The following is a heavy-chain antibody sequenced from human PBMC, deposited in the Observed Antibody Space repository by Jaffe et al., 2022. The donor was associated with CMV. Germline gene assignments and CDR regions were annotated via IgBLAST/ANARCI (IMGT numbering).Heavy chain of an antibody. CDR2: IHTTVNT. Sequence: QVQLQESGPGLVKPSETLSLTCTVSGGSISSYYWSWIRQPAGKGLEWIGRIHTTVNTKYNPSLRGRVTMSVDTSKNHFSLMLSSVTAADTAVYYCARDWWWEGNFYFDLWGRGTLVVVSS. CDR3: ARDWWWEGNFYFDL. CDR1: GGSISSYY. J-gene: IGHJ2*01. D-gene: IGHD2-21*01. V-gene: IGHV4-4*07.